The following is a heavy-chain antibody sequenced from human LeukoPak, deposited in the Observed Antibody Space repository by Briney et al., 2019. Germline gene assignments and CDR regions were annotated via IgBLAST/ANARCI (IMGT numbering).Heavy chain of an antibody. CDR2: INPDSGGT. J-gene: IGHJ4*02. V-gene: IGHV1-2*02. D-gene: IGHD1-26*01. CDR3: AREGHNGRISSKNFDY. Sequence: GASVKVSCKASGYTFTGYYMHWVRQAPGQGLEWMGWINPDSGGTSYVQRFQGRVSMTRDTSITTAYMELSRLASGDTAVYYCAREGHNGRISSKNFDYWGQGTLVTVSS. CDR1: GYTFTGYY.